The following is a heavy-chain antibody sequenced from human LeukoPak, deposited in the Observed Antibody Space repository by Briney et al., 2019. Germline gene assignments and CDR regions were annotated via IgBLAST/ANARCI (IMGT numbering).Heavy chain of an antibody. CDR3: ARFSRITWGDWGDAFDI. CDR1: GGSFSDYF. CDR2: IDDGGNT. D-gene: IGHD2-21*02. V-gene: IGHV4-34*01. J-gene: IGHJ3*02. Sequence: SETLSPTCSVYGGSFSDYFCSWIRQSPGKGLEWIGEIDDGGNTNYNPSLMSRVIVSMEKSKKQFSLVMRSVAAADTAVYYCARFSRITWGDWGDAFDICGQGTTVIVSS.